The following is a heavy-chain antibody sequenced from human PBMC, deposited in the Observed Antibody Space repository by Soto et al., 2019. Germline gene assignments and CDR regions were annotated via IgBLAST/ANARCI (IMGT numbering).Heavy chain of an antibody. CDR3: ARRGAVLRFFLRCYGMDV. CDR1: GGSCSGYY. Sequence: QVQLQQWGAGLLKPSETLSLTCAVYGGSCSGYYWSWIRQPPGKGLEWIGEINHSGSTNYNPSLKSRVTISVDTSKNQFSLKLSSVTAADTAVYYCARRGAVLRFFLRCYGMDVWCQGTTVTVSS. J-gene: IGHJ6*02. V-gene: IGHV4-34*01. CDR2: INHSGST. D-gene: IGHD3-3*01.